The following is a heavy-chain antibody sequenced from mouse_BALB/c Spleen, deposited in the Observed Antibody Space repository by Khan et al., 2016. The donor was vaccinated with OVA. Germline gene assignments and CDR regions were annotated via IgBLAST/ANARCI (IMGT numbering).Heavy chain of an antibody. V-gene: IGHV9-3-1*01. D-gene: IGHD2-10*01. CDR1: GYTFTNYG. CDR3: ARPPYFSYVLGS. CDR2: INTYTGEP. J-gene: IGHJ4*01. Sequence: QIQLVQSGPELKKPGETVKISCKASGYTFTNYGMNWVKQAPGNGLKWMGWINTYTGEPTYADDFKGRFAFSLETSASTAYLQIDNLKNEDTATYFCARPPYFSYVLGSWGQGTSVTVSS.